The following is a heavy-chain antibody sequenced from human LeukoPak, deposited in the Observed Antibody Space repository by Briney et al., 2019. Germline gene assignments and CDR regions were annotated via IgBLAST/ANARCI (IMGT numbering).Heavy chain of an antibody. D-gene: IGHD3-10*01. CDR3: AKDKGITMVRGVIPHYYYGMDV. J-gene: IGHJ6*02. CDR2: ISWNSGSI. Sequence: GGSLRLSCAASGFTFSSYAMSWVRQAPGKGLEWVSGISWNSGSIGYADSVKGRFTISRDNAKNSLYLQMNSLRAEDTALYYCAKDKGITMVRGVIPHYYYGMDVWGQGTTVTVSS. V-gene: IGHV3-9*01. CDR1: GFTFSSYA.